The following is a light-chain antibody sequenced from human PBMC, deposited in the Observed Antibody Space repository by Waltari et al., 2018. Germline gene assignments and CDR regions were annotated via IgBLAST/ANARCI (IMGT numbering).Light chain of an antibody. CDR2: GAS. V-gene: IGKV3-20*01. J-gene: IGKJ1*01. Sequence: CRASQSVTSSYLAWYQQKPGQAPRLLIYGASSRATGIPDRFSGSGSGTDFTLTISRLEPEDSAVYYYQQYGSSPRTFGQGTKVEIK. CDR3: QQYGSSPRT. CDR1: QSVTSSY.